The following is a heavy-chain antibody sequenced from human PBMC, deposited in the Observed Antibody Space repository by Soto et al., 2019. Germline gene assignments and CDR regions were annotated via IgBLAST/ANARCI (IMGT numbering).Heavy chain of an antibody. CDR1: GGAFTNYS. Sequence: QVQLLQSGAEVKKPGSSVKVSCKVSGGAFTNYSLNWVRHAPGQGLEWLGGIIPLHNTSNYSLKLLGRGSVTADISSNTVYMHLSGLTSDDTATYYCAIWSNWNPHYYRGMDVWGQGTTVTVSS. V-gene: IGHV1-69*06. J-gene: IGHJ6*02. D-gene: IGHD1-20*01. CDR2: IIPLHNTS. CDR3: AIWSNWNPHYYRGMDV.